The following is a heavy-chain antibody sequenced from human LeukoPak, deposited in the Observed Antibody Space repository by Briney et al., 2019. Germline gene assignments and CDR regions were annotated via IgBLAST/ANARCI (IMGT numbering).Heavy chain of an antibody. CDR1: GFTFSSYA. D-gene: IGHD6-13*01. J-gene: IGHJ4*02. CDR3: AKDRPRSSSWYYFDY. CDR2: ISGSGGST. V-gene: IGHV3-23*01. Sequence: GGSLRLSCAAPGFTFSSYAMSWVRQAPGKGLEWVSAISGSGGSTYYADSVKGRFTISRDNSKNTLYLQMNSLRAEDTAVYYCAKDRPRSSSWYYFDYWGQGTLVTVSS.